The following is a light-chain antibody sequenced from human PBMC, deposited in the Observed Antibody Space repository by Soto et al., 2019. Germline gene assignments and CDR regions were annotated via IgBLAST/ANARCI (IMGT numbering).Light chain of an antibody. CDR2: GAS. CDR3: QQDYNLL. CDR1: QRVSRSY. J-gene: IGKJ4*01. V-gene: IGKV3D-7*01. Sequence: PGERVTLACRASQRVSRSYLTWYQHKPGQAPRLLIYGASTRATSISARFSGSGSGTDFTLTNRRLKPEDFAVYYCQQDYNLLFGGATKVQIK.